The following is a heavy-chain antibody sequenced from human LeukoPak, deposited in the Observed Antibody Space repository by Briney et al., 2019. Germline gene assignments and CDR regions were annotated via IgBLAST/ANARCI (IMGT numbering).Heavy chain of an antibody. J-gene: IGHJ4*02. CDR1: GFTFSSYD. CDR3: ARVNVGTAMAPIDY. Sequence: PGGSLRLSCAASGFTFSSYDMHWVRQSPGKGLEWAAYLSYDGDNEYYADSVKGRFTISRDNAKKSLYLQMNSLRAEDTAVYYCARVNVGTAMAPIDYWGQGTLVTVSS. V-gene: IGHV3-33*01. D-gene: IGHD5-18*01. CDR2: LSYDGDNE.